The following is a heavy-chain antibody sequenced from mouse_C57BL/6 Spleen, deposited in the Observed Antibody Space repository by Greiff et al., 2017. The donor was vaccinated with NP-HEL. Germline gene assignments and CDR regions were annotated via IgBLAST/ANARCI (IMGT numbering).Heavy chain of an antibody. V-gene: IGHV1-82*01. CDR3: ARGPQIFYARDY. CDR2: IYPGDGDT. CDR1: GYAFSSSW. Sequence: VQLQQSGPELVKPGASVKISCKASGYAFSSSWMNWVKQRPGKGLEWIGRIYPGDGDTNYNGKFKGKATLTADKSSSTAYMQLSSLTSEDSAVYFCARGPQIFYARDYWGQGTSVTVSS. J-gene: IGHJ4*01.